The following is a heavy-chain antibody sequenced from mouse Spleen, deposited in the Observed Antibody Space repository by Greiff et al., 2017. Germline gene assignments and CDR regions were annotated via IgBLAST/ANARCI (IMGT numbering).Heavy chain of an antibody. Sequence: QVQLQQPGAELVRPGSSVKLSCKASGYTFTSYWMHWVKQRPIQGLEWIGNIDPSDSATHYNQKFKDKATLTVDKSSSTAYMQLSSLTSEDSAVYYCASYDYDYAMDYWGQGTSVTGSS. CDR3: ASYDYDYAMDY. CDR2: IDPSDSAT. D-gene: IGHD2-4*01. V-gene: IGHV1-52*01. CDR1: GYTFTSYW. J-gene: IGHJ4*01.